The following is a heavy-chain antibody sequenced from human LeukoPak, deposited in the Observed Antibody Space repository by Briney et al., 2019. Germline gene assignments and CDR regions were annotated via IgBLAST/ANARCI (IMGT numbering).Heavy chain of an antibody. J-gene: IGHJ4*02. V-gene: IGHV3-33*01. Sequence: GGSLRLSCAASGFTFSSYGTHWVRQAPGKGLEWVAVIWYDGSNKYYADSVKGRFTISRDNSKNTLYLQMNSLRAEDTAVYYCVGRFGELFDYWGQGTLVTVSS. CDR3: VGRFGELFDY. CDR2: IWYDGSNK. D-gene: IGHD3-10*01. CDR1: GFTFSSYG.